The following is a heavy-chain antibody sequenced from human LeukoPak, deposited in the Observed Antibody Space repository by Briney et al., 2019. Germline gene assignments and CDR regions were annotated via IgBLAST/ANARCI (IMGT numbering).Heavy chain of an antibody. CDR2: IKQDGSVK. J-gene: IGHJ6*03. Sequence: GGSLRLSCAASGFAFTTYWMSWVRPAPGTGLEWVATIKQDGSVKYYVDSVKGRFTIYRDNAENSLYLHMNSLRAEDTAVYYCGRRLAASHYYYYMDVWGKGTTVTVSS. V-gene: IGHV3-7*01. D-gene: IGHD6-25*01. CDR3: GRRLAASHYYYYMDV. CDR1: GFAFTTYW.